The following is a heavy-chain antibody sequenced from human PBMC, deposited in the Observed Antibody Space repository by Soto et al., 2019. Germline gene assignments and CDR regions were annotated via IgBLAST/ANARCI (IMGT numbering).Heavy chain of an antibody. CDR1: GGSINSYY. Sequence: QVQLQESGPGLVKPSETLSLTCTVSGGSINSYYWYXIRQPAGKGLEWIGRIYISGSTNYNPSLKSRVTMSIDTSKNQFSLKVSSVTAADXXVXYXXKXXXRXXXXQYGLDVWGQGTTVTVSS. CDR3: XKXXXRXXXXQYGLDV. V-gene: IGHV4-4*07. CDR2: IYISGST. J-gene: IGHJ6*02.